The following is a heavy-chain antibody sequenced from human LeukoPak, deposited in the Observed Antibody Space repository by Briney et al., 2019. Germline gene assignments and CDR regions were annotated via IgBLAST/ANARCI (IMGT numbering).Heavy chain of an antibody. J-gene: IGHJ6*03. CDR3: ARGSSSYYYYYYYMDV. Sequence: GASVKVSCKASDYTFTSYDINWVRQATGQGLEWMGWMNPNSGNTGYAQKFQGRVTIMRNTSISTAYMELSSLRSEDTAVYYCARGSSSYYYYYYYMDVWGKGTTVTVSS. CDR1: DYTFTSYD. V-gene: IGHV1-8*03. CDR2: MNPNSGNT. D-gene: IGHD6-6*01.